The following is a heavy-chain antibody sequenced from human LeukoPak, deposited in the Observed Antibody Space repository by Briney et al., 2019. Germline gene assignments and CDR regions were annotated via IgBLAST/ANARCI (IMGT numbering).Heavy chain of an antibody. Sequence: GGSLRLSCAASGFTFSSYGMHWVRQAPGKGLEWVAVISYDGSNKYYADSVKGRFTISRGNSKNTLYLQMNSLRAEDTAVYYCAKGGDQAAFDIWGQGTMVTVSS. V-gene: IGHV3-30*18. J-gene: IGHJ3*02. D-gene: IGHD3-10*01. CDR3: AKGGDQAAFDI. CDR1: GFTFSSYG. CDR2: ISYDGSNK.